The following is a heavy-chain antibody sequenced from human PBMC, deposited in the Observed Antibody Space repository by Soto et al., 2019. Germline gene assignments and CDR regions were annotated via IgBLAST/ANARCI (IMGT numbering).Heavy chain of an antibody. J-gene: IGHJ4*02. D-gene: IGHD2-15*01. CDR2: INSDGSIT. CDR3: VRDIGRDGQGR. Sequence: EMQLVESGGGLVRPGGSLRLSCAASGFSFSSYWMHWVRQLPGKGLMWVSRINSDGSITNYADSVKGRFTISRDNAKNTLYLQMNSQRVEDTAMYHCVRDIGRDGQGRWGQGTLVTVS. V-gene: IGHV3-74*01. CDR1: GFSFSSYW.